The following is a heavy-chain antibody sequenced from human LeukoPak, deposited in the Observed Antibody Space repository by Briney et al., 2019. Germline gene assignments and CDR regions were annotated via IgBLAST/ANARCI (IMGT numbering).Heavy chain of an antibody. CDR1: GGSITTTNW. CDR3: ARAQFWFDP. V-gene: IGHV4-4*02. J-gene: IGHJ5*02. D-gene: IGHD4-11*01. Sequence: PSETLSLTCAVSGGSITTTNWWSWVRQPPGKGLEWIGETYHSGSTNYNPSLKSRVTISIDKSKNQFSLKLNSVTAADTAVYYCARAQFWFDPWGQGTLVTVSS. CDR2: TYHSGST.